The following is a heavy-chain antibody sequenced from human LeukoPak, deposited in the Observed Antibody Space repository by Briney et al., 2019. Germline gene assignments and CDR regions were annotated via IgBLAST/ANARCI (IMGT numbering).Heavy chain of an antibody. V-gene: IGHV4-61*01. D-gene: IGHD4-23*01. CDR1: GGSVSSGSYY. Sequence: PSETLSLTCTVSGGSVSSGSYYWSWIRQPPGKAPEWIGYIYYSGSTNYNPSLKSRVTISVDTSKNQFSLKLSSVTAADTAVYYWAAGYGSNTKLAYYYMDIWGKGTTVTVSS. CDR3: AAGYGSNTKLAYYYMDI. J-gene: IGHJ6*03. CDR2: IYYSGST.